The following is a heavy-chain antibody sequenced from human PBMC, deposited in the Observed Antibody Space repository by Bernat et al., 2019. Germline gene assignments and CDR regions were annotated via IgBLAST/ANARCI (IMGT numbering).Heavy chain of an antibody. V-gene: IGHV1-18*01. CDR3: ARHDLFTTVAQHVYID. D-gene: IGHD6-19*01. CDR1: GYTFTSYG. Sequence: QVQLVQSGAEVKKPGASVKVSCKASGYTFTSYGISWVRQAPGQGLEWMGWISAYNGNTNYAQKLQGRITMTTDTSTSTAYMELRSLRSDDTAVYYCARHDLFTTVAQHVYIDWGQGTLVTVSS. J-gene: IGHJ4*02. CDR2: ISAYNGNT.